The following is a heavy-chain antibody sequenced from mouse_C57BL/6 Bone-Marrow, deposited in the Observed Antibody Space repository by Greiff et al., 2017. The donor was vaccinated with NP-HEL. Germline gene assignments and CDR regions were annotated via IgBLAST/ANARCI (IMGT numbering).Heavy chain of an antibody. V-gene: IGHV7-1*01. CDR1: GFTFSDFY. CDR2: SRNKANDYTT. Sequence: EVKLVESGGGLVQSGRSLRLSCATSGFTFSDFYMEWVRQAPGKGLEWIAASRNKANDYTTEYRASVKGRFIVSRDTSQSILYLQMNALRAEDTAIYYCARAAGDYEGYAMDYWGQGTSVTVSS. J-gene: IGHJ4*01. CDR3: ARAAGDYEGYAMDY. D-gene: IGHD2-4*01.